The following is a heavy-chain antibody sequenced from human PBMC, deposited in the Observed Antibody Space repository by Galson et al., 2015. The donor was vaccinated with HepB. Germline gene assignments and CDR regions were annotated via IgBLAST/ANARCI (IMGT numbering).Heavy chain of an antibody. D-gene: IGHD3-22*01. V-gene: IGHV3-21*01. CDR1: GFSFSSYT. CDR3: ARGTYDSGTDYYFDY. J-gene: IGHJ4*02. CDR2: ISSSSIYI. Sequence: SLRLSCAASGFSFSSYTMNWVRQAPGKGLEWVSAISSSSIYIYQADSVKGRFTTSRDNSKNSLYLQMNSLRAEDTAVYYCARGTYDSGTDYYFDYWGQGTLVTVSS.